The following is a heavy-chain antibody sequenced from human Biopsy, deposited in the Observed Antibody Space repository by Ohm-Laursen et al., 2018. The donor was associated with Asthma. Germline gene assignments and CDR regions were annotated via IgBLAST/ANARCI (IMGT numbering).Heavy chain of an antibody. CDR2: INSDFGNT. D-gene: IGHD2-15*01. Sequence: SVKVSCKPLGGTFNTYVIGWVRQAPGQGLEWMGGINSDFGNTTYPQKFQDRVTITADDSTSTVYMELSSLRSEDTAVYYCARKAGSCISRTCYSLDFWGQGTLVTVSS. CDR1: GGTFNTYV. V-gene: IGHV1-69*13. J-gene: IGHJ4*02. CDR3: ARKAGSCISRTCYSLDF.